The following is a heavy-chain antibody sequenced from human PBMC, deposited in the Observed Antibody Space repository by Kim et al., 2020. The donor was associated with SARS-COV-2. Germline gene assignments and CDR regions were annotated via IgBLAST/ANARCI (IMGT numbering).Heavy chain of an antibody. D-gene: IGHD4-4*01. J-gene: IGHJ4*02. V-gene: IGHV3-53*01. CDR2: IYSGGST. CDR1: GFTVSSNY. CDR3: ASSIVYSNYDGGGLDY. Sequence: GGSLRLSCAASGFTVSSNYMSWVRQAPGKGLEWVSVIYSGGSTYYADSVKGRFTISRDNSKNTLYLQMNSLRAEDTAVYYCASSIVYSNYDGGGLDYWGQGTLVTVSS.